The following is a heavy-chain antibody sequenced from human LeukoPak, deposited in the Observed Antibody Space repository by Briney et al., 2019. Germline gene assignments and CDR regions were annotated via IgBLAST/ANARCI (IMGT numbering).Heavy chain of an antibody. V-gene: IGHV3-23*01. CDR2: ISGSGDST. CDR1: GFTFSNYA. CDR3: ATFRSPYYGSGRGWFDP. Sequence: PGGSLSLSCAASGFTFSNYAMRWVRQAPGKGLEWVSGISGSGDSTYYADSVKGRFTISRDNSKNTLYLQMNSLRAEDTAVYYCATFRSPYYGSGRGWFDPWGQGTLVTVSS. J-gene: IGHJ5*02. D-gene: IGHD3-10*01.